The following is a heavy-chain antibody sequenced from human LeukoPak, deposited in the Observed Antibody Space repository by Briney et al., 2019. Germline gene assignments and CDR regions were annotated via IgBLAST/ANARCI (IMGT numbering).Heavy chain of an antibody. J-gene: IGHJ6*03. Sequence: GGSLRLSCAASGFNFSSYGMHWVRQAPGKGLEWVAVIWYDATHKYYADSVKGRFTISRDNAKNSLYLQMNSLRAEDTAVYYCARDRRYCSSTSCYSEPVMDVWGKGTTVTVSS. V-gene: IGHV3-33*01. CDR3: ARDRRYCSSTSCYSEPVMDV. CDR2: IWYDATHK. CDR1: GFNFSSYG. D-gene: IGHD2-2*02.